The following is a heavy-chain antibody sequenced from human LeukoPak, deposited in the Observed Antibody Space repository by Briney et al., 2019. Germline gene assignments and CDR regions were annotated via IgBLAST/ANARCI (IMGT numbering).Heavy chain of an antibody. CDR2: ISGSGGST. Sequence: GGSLRLSCAASGFTFGSYAMGWVRQAPGKGLEWVSAISGSGGSTYYADSVKGRFTISRDNSKNTLYLQMNSLRAEDTAVYYXAKGSSGWXPHFDYWGQGTLVTVSS. V-gene: IGHV3-23*01. D-gene: IGHD6-19*01. CDR1: GFTFGSYA. J-gene: IGHJ4*02. CDR3: AKGSSGWXPHFDY.